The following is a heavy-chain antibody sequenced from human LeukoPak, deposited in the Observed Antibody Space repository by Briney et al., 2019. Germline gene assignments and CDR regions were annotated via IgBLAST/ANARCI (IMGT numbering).Heavy chain of an antibody. CDR3: ARGPGSIAARRGFDY. V-gene: IGHV1-8*02. CDR1: GYTFTSYA. CDR2: MNPNSGNT. Sequence: VASVKVSCKASGYTFTSYAMNWVRQAPGQGLGWMGWMNPNSGNTGYAQKFQGRVTVTRNTSISTAYMDLSRLRSDDTAVYYCARGPGSIAARRGFDYWGQGTLVTVSS. D-gene: IGHD6-6*01. J-gene: IGHJ4*02.